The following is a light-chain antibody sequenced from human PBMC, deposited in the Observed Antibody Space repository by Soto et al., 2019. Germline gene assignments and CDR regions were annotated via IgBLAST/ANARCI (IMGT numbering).Light chain of an antibody. CDR2: AAS. CDR1: QSISSY. V-gene: IGKV1-39*01. Sequence: DIQMTQSPSSLSASVGDRVTITCRASQSISSYLNWYQQRPGQAPNLLIYAASSLQSGVPSRFSGSGSGTDFTLTINSLQPEDFATYYCQQSYSDPLTFGQGTRLEIK. J-gene: IGKJ5*01. CDR3: QQSYSDPLT.